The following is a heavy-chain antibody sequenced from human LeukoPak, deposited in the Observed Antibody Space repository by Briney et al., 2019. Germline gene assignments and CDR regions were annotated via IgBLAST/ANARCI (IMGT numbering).Heavy chain of an antibody. V-gene: IGHV1-46*01. D-gene: IGHD1-26*01. CDR3: AADQAPVGATIGPYYGMDV. J-gene: IGHJ6*02. CDR1: GYTFTSNY. Sequence: ASVKVSCKASGYTFTSNYIHWVRQAPGQGLEWMGMIYPRDGSTNYAQKFQERVTITRDMSTSTAYMELSSLRSEDTAVYYCAADQAPVGATIGPYYGMDVWGQGTTVTVSS. CDR2: IYPRDGST.